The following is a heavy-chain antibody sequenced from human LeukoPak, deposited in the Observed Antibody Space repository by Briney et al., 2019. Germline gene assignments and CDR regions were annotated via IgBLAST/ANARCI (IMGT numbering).Heavy chain of an antibody. CDR3: ARVTRSPFGWFDP. J-gene: IGHJ5*02. Sequence: PGGSLRLSCAASGFTFSSYVMSWVRQAPGKGLEWISSISSSSTYIYYADSVKGRFTISRDNAKNSLYLQMSSLRAEDTAVYYCARVTRSPFGWFDPWGQGTLVTVSS. V-gene: IGHV3-21*01. CDR2: ISSSSTYI. CDR1: GFTFSSYV. D-gene: IGHD4-17*01.